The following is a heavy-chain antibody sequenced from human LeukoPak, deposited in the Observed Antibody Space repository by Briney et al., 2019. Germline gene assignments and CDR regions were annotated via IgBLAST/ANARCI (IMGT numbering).Heavy chain of an antibody. V-gene: IGHV3-48*01. J-gene: IGHJ4*02. CDR3: ASDVVGGTTNY. CDR1: GFTFSSSN. D-gene: IGHD1-26*01. Sequence: PGGSLRLSCAASGFTFSSSNMHWVRQAPGQGLEWASYITGSSSAMYYADSVKGRFTISRDNAKDSLFLQMNSLRAEDTAVYYCASDVVGGTTNYWGQGTLVTVSS. CDR2: ITGSSSAM.